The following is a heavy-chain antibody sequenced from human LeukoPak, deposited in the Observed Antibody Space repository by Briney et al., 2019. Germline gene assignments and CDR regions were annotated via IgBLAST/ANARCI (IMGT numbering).Heavy chain of an antibody. CDR3: AILSGEGWSEY. Sequence: GESLKISCIHSGTSFINYWIGWVRQMPGKGLEWMGMIYPDDSQTKYSPSFQGQVTISADKSITTAYLQRNSLKASDSAMYYCAILSGEGWSEYRGQGTLVSVFS. J-gene: IGHJ4*02. V-gene: IGHV5-51*01. CDR2: IYPDDSQT. CDR1: GTSFINYW.